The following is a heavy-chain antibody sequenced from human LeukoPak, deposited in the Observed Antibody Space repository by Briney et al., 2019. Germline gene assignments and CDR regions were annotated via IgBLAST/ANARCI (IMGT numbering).Heavy chain of an antibody. D-gene: IGHD6-13*01. Sequence: GGSLRLSCAASGFTFSSYSMNWVRQAPGKGLEWISSISSSSSYIYYADSVKGRFTISRDNAKNSLYLQMNSLRAEDTAVYYCARQFPIAAAGTSYWGQGTLVTVSS. V-gene: IGHV3-21*01. CDR2: ISSSSSYI. J-gene: IGHJ4*02. CDR1: GFTFSSYS. CDR3: ARQFPIAAAGTSY.